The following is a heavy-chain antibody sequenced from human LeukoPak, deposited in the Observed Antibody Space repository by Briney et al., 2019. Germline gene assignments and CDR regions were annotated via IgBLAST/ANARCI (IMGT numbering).Heavy chain of an antibody. CDR2: IYYSGTT. CDR1: GGSISSNNYY. CDR3: ARGGGYASPIGY. V-gene: IGHV4-39*01. J-gene: IGHJ4*02. Sequence: SETLSLTCTVSGGSISSNNYYWGWIRQPPGKGLEWLGTIYYSGTTYYSPTLLSRGTLSVDMSKNQFSLKLYSVTAADTAVYYCARGGGYASPIGYWGQGALVTVSS. D-gene: IGHD5-12*01.